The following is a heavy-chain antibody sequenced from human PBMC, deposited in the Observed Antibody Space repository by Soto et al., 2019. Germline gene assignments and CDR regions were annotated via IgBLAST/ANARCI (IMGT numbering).Heavy chain of an antibody. CDR3: ARDLARNAAAGLFDY. CDR1: GGSISSYY. V-gene: IGHV4-4*07. D-gene: IGHD6-13*01. J-gene: IGHJ4*02. CDR2: IYTSGST. Sequence: PSETLSLTCTVSGGSISSYYWSWIRQPAGKGLEWIGRIYTSGSTNYNPSLKSRVTMSVDTSKNQFSLKLSSVTAADTAVYYCARDLARNAAAGLFDYWGQGTLVTVSS.